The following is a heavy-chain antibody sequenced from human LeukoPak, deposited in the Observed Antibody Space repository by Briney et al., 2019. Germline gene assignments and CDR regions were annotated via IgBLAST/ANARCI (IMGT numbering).Heavy chain of an antibody. CDR2: INHSGST. Sequence: TGGSLRLSCMVSGFTLSSYEMSWIRQAPGKGLEWIGEINHSGSTNYNPSLKSRVTISVDTSKNQFSLKLSSVTAADTAVYYCARERRWLQPHYFDYWGQGTLVTVSS. V-gene: IGHV4-34*01. D-gene: IGHD5-24*01. CDR1: GFTLSSYE. J-gene: IGHJ4*02. CDR3: ARERRWLQPHYFDY.